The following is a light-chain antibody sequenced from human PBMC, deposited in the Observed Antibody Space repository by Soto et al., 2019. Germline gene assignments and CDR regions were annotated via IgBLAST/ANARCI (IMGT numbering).Light chain of an antibody. V-gene: IGLV2-14*01. CDR2: DVN. J-gene: IGLJ2*01. CDR3: TSYASGSSHVV. Sequence: QSALTQPASVSGSPGQSITLSCTGTSSDIGGYDYVSWYQRHPGKAPKLIIYDVNNRPSGVSNRFSGSKSGNTASLTISGLQADDEADYYCTSYASGSSHVVFGGGTQLTVL. CDR1: SSDIGGYDY.